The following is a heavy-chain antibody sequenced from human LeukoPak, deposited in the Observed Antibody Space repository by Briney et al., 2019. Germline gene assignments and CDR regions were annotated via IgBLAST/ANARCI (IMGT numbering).Heavy chain of an antibody. CDR3: ARGGGSNPDY. CDR1: GGSISSGSYY. J-gene: IGHJ4*02. CDR2: IYTSGST. V-gene: IGHV4-61*02. D-gene: IGHD2-15*01. Sequence: SQTLSLTCTVSGGSISSGSYYWSWIRQPAGKGLEWIGRIYTSGSTNYNPSLKSRVTISVDTSKNQFSLKLSSVTAADTAVYYCARGGGSNPDYWGQGTLVTVSS.